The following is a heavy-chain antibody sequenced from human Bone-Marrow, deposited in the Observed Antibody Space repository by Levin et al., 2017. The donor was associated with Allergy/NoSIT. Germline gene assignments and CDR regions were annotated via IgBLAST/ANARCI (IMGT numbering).Heavy chain of an antibody. Sequence: PSETLSLTCVVSGGSLSISAGWSWVRQPPGKGLEWVGEIYFSGTTNYSPSLKSRVTISLNKSNYQFSLQLSSVTAADTAVYYCARSFAVERHFDWSPYHFDSWGQGTLVTVSS. J-gene: IGHJ4*02. CDR1: GGSLSISAG. CDR3: ARSFAVERHFDWSPYHFDS. D-gene: IGHD3-9*01. CDR2: IYFSGTT. V-gene: IGHV4-4*02.